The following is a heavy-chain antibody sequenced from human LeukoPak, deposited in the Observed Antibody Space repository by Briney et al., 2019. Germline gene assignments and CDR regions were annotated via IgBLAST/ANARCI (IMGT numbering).Heavy chain of an antibody. J-gene: IGHJ3*02. CDR2: ISGSGGST. CDR3: AKDLYYYDSSGYFPTHDAFDI. V-gene: IGHV3-23*01. D-gene: IGHD3-22*01. CDR1: GFTFSSYA. Sequence: PGGSLRLSCAASGFTFSSYAMSWVRQAPGKGLEWVSAISGSGGSTYYADSVKGGFTISRDNSKNTLYLQMNSLRAEDTAVYYCAKDLYYYDSSGYFPTHDAFDIWGQGTMVTVSS.